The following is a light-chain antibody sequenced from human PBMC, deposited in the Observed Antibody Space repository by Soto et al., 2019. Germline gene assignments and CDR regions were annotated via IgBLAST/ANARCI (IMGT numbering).Light chain of an antibody. J-gene: IGKJ2*01. Sequence: EIVLTQSPATLSLSPGERATLSCRASQSVSSYLAWYQQKPGQAPRLHIYDASNRATGIPARFSGSGSGTDFTLTISSLEPEDFAVYYCQQRGNWPRTFGQGTKLEIK. V-gene: IGKV3-11*01. CDR2: DAS. CDR3: QQRGNWPRT. CDR1: QSVSSY.